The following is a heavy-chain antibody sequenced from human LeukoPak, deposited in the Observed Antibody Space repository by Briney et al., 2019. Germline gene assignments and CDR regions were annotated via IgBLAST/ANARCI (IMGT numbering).Heavy chain of an antibody. CDR1: GFTFSNYW. CDR2: IKTDGSEK. D-gene: IGHD1-26*01. V-gene: IGHV3-7*01. J-gene: IGHJ4*02. Sequence: GGSLRLSCEGSGFTFSNYWMGWVRQAPGKGLQWVANIKTDGSEKYYVDSVKGRFTISRDNAKNTLYLQMNSLRADDTAVYYCARGPPWGWELLMSAADYWGQGTLVTVSS. CDR3: ARGPPWGWELLMSAADY.